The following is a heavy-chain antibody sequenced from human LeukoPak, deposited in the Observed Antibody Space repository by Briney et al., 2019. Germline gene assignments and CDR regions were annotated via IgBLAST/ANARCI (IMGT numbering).Heavy chain of an antibody. D-gene: IGHD3-3*01. V-gene: IGHV3-30*02. CDR3: SKDRGVFGVAYSLDY. CDR2: IRYDGINE. J-gene: IGHJ4*02. CDR1: GFRFSSYG. Sequence: GGSLRLSCAASGFRFSSYGMHWVRQAPGKGLEWVAYIRYDGINEYYADSVKGRFTISRDLSKNTLFLQINSLRPEDTAVYYCSKDRGVFGVAYSLDYWGQGTLVTVSS.